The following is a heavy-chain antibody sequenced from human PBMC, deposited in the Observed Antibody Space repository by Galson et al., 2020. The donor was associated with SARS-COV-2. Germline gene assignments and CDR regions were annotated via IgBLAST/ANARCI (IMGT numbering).Heavy chain of an antibody. CDR1: GFPSSTSS. D-gene: IGHD5-18*01. J-gene: IGHJ6*02. CDR3: ARDEGIRGYNYGRLYYGMDV. CDR2: ISTSSSYT. Sequence: NSGGSLRLSFAASGFPSSTSSMNWVRLAPGKGLEWVSSISTSSSYTYYVDSVKGRFSISRDNPRNSLYLQMTSLRAEDTAVSYCARDEGIRGYNYGRLYYGMDVWGQGTSFPVSS. V-gene: IGHV3-21*01.